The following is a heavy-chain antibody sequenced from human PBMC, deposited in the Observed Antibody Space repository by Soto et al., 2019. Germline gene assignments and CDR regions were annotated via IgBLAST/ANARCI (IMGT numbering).Heavy chain of an antibody. V-gene: IGHV3-30*18. Sequence: GGSLRLSYAAAEFSFSSYWMHWVRQAPGKGLEWVAVISYDGSNKYYADSVKGRFTISRDNSKNTLYLQMNSLRAEDTAVYYCAKDSGTGYYDFWSGYLPYWGQGTLVTVSS. CDR3: AKDSGTGYYDFWSGYLPY. CDR2: ISYDGSNK. CDR1: EFSFSSYW. J-gene: IGHJ4*02. D-gene: IGHD3-3*01.